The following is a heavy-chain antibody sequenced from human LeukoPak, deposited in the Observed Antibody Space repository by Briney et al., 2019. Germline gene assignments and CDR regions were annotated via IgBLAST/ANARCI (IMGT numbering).Heavy chain of an antibody. V-gene: IGHV4-30-4*08. D-gene: IGHD2-2*02. CDR3: ARARSGRYPFDY. Sequence: SETLSLTCTVSGGSISSGDYYWSWIRQPPGKGLEWIGYIYYSGSTYYNPSLKSRVTISVDTSKNQFSLKLSSVTAADTAVYYCARARSGRYPFDYRGQGTLVTVSS. CDR1: GGSISSGDYY. J-gene: IGHJ4*02. CDR2: IYYSGST.